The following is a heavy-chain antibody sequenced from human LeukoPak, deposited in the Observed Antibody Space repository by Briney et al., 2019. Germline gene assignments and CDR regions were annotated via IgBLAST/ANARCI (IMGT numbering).Heavy chain of an antibody. CDR2: INPNSGGT. CDR3: ARYSGYDEPFEY. Sequence: ASVKVSCKASGYTFTGYYMHWVRQALGQGLEWMGWINPNSGGTSYAQKFQGRVTMTRDTSVTTAYMELSRLRSDDTAVYYCARYSGYDEPFEYWGQGTLVTVSS. CDR1: GYTFTGYY. D-gene: IGHD5-12*01. V-gene: IGHV1-2*02. J-gene: IGHJ4*02.